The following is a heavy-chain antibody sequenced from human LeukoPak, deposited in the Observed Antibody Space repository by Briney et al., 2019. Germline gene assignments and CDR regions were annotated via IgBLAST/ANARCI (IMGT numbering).Heavy chain of an antibody. Sequence: GGSLRLSCAASGFTFSSYWMNWARQAPGKGLEWVANIKQDGSEKYYVDSVKGRFTISRDNAKNSLYLQMNSLRAEDTAVYYCARNTVYYDFWSGDYWGQGTLVTVSS. CDR3: ARNTVYYDFWSGDY. CDR1: GFTFSSYW. CDR2: IKQDGSEK. J-gene: IGHJ4*02. D-gene: IGHD3-3*01. V-gene: IGHV3-7*01.